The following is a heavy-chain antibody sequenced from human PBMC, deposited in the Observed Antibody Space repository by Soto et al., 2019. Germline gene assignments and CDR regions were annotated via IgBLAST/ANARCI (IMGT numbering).Heavy chain of an antibody. CDR3: AKDPDRYDYVWGTYRYIDH. J-gene: IGHJ4*02. CDR2: ISTRGGRP. CDR1: GITFSNYA. Sequence: EVQLLESGGGLVQPGGSLRLSCTASGITFSNYAMSWVRQAPRKGLEWVSSISTRGGRPYYADSVQGRFTISRDNSKNPRYLHMNSLRVEDTAVYYCAKDPDRYDYVWGTYRYIDHWGQGTLVTVSS. V-gene: IGHV3-23*01. D-gene: IGHD3-16*02.